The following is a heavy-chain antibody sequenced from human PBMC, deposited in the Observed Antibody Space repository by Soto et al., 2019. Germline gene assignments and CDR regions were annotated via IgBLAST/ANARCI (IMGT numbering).Heavy chain of an antibody. Sequence: GSLRLSCAASGSSFPKYPMHWVRQTPDKGLEWVAVISHDGVTKNSADSVKGRFSISRDNSRNTLYLEMNSLRTEDTAMYYCLSGGYSSSWERLEPWGQGTLVTVSS. D-gene: IGHD5-18*01. V-gene: IGHV3-30-3*01. CDR2: ISHDGVTK. CDR1: GSSFPKYP. CDR3: LSGGYSSSWERLEP. J-gene: IGHJ5*02.